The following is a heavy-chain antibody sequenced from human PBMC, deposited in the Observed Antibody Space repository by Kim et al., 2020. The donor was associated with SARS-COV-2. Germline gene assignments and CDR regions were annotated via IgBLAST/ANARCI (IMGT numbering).Heavy chain of an antibody. CDR1: RYTLIELS. Sequence: ASVKVSCKVSRYTLIELSMHWVRQAPGKGLEWMGGFDPEDAETIYAQKFQGRVTMTEDTSTDTAYMELSSLRSEDTAVYYCASTTIFGGPNWFDPWGQGT. V-gene: IGHV1-24*01. CDR3: ASTTIFGGPNWFDP. CDR2: FDPEDAET. J-gene: IGHJ5*02. D-gene: IGHD3-3*01.